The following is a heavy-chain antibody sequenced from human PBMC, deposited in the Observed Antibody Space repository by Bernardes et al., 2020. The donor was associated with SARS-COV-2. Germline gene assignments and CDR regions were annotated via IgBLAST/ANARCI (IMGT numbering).Heavy chain of an antibody. Sequence: ASVKVSCKASGYTFNTYGISWLRQAPGQGPEWMGWISTHNGDTHYAQQLQDRVTLTTDTSTSTAYLELRSLRSDDAAMYYCARDSTTGSKWDYGMDVWGQGTTVTVSS. CDR3: ARDSTTGSKWDYGMDV. CDR1: GYTFNTYG. J-gene: IGHJ6*02. V-gene: IGHV1-18*01. D-gene: IGHD1-1*01. CDR2: ISTHNGDT.